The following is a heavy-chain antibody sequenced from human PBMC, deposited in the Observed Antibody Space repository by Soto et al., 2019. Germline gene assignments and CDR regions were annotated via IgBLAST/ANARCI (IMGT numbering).Heavy chain of an antibody. D-gene: IGHD3-22*01. J-gene: IGHJ5*02. CDR3: PKDQVEGYYDTGDSQGS. CDR1: GFTFSSYA. CDR2: ISGSGSGT. Sequence: EVQLLESGGGLVQPGGSLRLSCAASGFTFSSYAMRWVRQAPGKGLDWVSTISGSGSGTYYADSVKGRFTISRDNSKKTLYLQQDRLRDEDTAVYVWPKDQVEGYYDTGDSQGSWGQGTLVTVS. V-gene: IGHV3-23*01.